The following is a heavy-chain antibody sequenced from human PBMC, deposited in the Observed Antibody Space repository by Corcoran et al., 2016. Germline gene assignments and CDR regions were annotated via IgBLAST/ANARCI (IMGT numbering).Heavy chain of an antibody. CDR2: IYSDGST. J-gene: IGHJ4*02. V-gene: IGHV3-53*01. D-gene: IGHD6-13*01. CDR1: GFTVSNNY. Sequence: EVQLVESGGGLIQPGGSLRLSCAASGFTVSNNYMTWVRQAPGKGLEWVSAIYSDGSTSYADSVKGRFTISRDNSENTWYLQMNSLRAEDTAVYYCARDLRAALDYWGQGTLVTVSS. CDR3: ARDLRAALDY.